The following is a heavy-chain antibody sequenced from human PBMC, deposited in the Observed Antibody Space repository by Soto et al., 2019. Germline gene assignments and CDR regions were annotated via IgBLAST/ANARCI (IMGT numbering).Heavy chain of an antibody. V-gene: IGHV4-59*01. CDR2: IYYSGGS. D-gene: IGHD6-13*01. Sequence: QVQLQESGSGLVEPSETLSLTCTVSGASISSYYWSWIRQPPGKGLEWIGYIYYSGGSNYNPSLKSRVTMSLDTSTHQFSLNLSSVTAADTAFYYWAGGRGGYSSNWYWGQGTLVTVSS. CDR3: AGGRGGYSSNWY. CDR1: GASISSYY. J-gene: IGHJ4*02.